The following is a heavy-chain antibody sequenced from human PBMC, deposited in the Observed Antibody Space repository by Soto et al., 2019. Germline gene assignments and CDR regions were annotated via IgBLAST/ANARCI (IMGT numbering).Heavy chain of an antibody. CDR1: GYTFSDYY. J-gene: IGHJ4*02. V-gene: IGHV3-11*01. D-gene: IGHD3-3*01. Sequence: PGGSLRLSCAASGYTFSDYYMSWIRQASGQGLEWVSYISSSVSTIYYADSVKGRFTISRDNAKNSLYLQMNSLRAEDTAVYYCARVERGITIFGVVIPPFDYWGQGT. CDR3: ARVERGITIFGVVIPPFDY. CDR2: ISSSVSTI.